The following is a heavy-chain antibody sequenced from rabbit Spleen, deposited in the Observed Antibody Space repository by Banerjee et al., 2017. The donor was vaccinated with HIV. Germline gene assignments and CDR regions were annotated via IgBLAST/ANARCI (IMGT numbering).Heavy chain of an antibody. Sequence: QEQLEESGGDLVKPEGSLTLTCTASGFSFSGSYWICWVRQAPGKGLEWIACIVPDSSGTTYYASWAKGRFTISRTSSTTVTLQMTSLTAADTATYFCARDLVAVIGWNFNLWGPGTLVTVS. D-gene: IGHD1-1*01. CDR3: ARDLVAVIGWNFNL. V-gene: IGHV1S45*01. CDR2: IVPDSSGTT. CDR1: GFSFSGSYW. J-gene: IGHJ4*01.